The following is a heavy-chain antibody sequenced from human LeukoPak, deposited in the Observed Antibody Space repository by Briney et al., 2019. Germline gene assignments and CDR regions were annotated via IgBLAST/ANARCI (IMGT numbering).Heavy chain of an antibody. CDR1: GYTFTGYY. CDR2: INPNSGGT. D-gene: IGHD4-17*01. V-gene: IGHV1-2*02. CDR3: ARSLYYGDYVWFDP. J-gene: IGHJ5*02. Sequence: GASVKVSCKASGYTFTGYYMHWVRQAPEQGLEWMGWINPNSGGTNYAQKFQGRVTMTRDTSISTAYMELSRLRSDDTAVYYCARSLYYGDYVWFDPWGQGTLVPSPQ.